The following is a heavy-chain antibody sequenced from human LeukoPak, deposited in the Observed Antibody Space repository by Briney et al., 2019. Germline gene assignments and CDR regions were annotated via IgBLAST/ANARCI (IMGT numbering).Heavy chain of an antibody. V-gene: IGHV1-69*04. CDR3: ATRGYCSSTSCYRANWFDP. CDR2: IIPILGIA. Sequence: ASVKVSCKASGGTFSSYAISWVRQAPGQGLEWMGRIIPILGIANYAQKFQGRVTITADKSTSTAYMELSSLRSEDTAVYYCATRGYCSSTSCYRANWFDPWGQGTLVTVSS. D-gene: IGHD2-2*01. J-gene: IGHJ5*02. CDR1: GGTFSSYA.